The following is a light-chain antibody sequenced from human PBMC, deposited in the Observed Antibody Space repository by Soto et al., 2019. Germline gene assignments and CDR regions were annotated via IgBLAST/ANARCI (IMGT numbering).Light chain of an antibody. CDR3: MQTLQTPYT. J-gene: IGKJ3*01. CDR1: QTVSTS. Sequence: EIVMTQSPATLSVSPGERATLSCRASQTVSTSLAWYQQKPGRAPRLLIYGASTRASGVPARFSGSGSGTDFTLKISKVEADDVGVYYCMQTLQTPYTFGPGTKVEIK. CDR2: GAS. V-gene: IGKV3-15*01.